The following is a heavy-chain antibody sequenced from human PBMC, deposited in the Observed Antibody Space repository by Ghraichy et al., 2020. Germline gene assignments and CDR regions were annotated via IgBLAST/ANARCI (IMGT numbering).Heavy chain of an antibody. J-gene: IGHJ5*01. CDR2: IHNSGST. CDR3: ARANTLVVVGPPTENWFDP. D-gene: IGHD6-6*01. V-gene: IGHV4-59*01. CDR1: GGSISSYY. Sequence: SETLSLTCTVSGGSISSYYWSWIRQPPGKGLEWIGYIHNSGSTNYNPSLKSRVTISVDTSKNQFSLRLSSVTAADTAVYYCARANTLVVVGPPTENWFDPWGQGTLVTVSS.